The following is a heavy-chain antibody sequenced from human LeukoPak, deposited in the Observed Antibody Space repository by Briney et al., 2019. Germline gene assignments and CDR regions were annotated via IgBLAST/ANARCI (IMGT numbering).Heavy chain of an antibody. V-gene: IGHV1-2*02. Sequence: ASVKVSCKASGYTFTGYYMQWVRQAPGQGLEWMGWINPNSGGTNYAQKFQGRVTMTRDTSISTAYMELSRLRSDDTVVYYCARDAYCGGDCSMGRIDYWGQGTLVTVSS. J-gene: IGHJ4*02. CDR3: ARDAYCGGDCSMGRIDY. CDR1: GYTFTGYY. CDR2: INPNSGGT. D-gene: IGHD2-21*02.